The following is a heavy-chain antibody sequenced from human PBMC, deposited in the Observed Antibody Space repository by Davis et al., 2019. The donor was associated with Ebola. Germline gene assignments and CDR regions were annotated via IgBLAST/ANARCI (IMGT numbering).Heavy chain of an antibody. CDR2: INHSGST. Sequence: PSETLSLTCTVSGGSISSGGYYWSWIRQPPGKGLEWIGEINHSGSTNYNPSLKSRVTISADTSKNQFSLKLTSVTAADTAVYYCARGVYSYYDMDVWGQGTTVIVSS. J-gene: IGHJ6*02. V-gene: IGHV4-61*08. CDR3: ARGVYSYYDMDV. CDR1: GGSISSGGYY.